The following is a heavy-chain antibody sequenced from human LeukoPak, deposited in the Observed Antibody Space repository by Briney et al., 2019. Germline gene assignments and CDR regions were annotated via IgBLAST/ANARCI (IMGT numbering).Heavy chain of an antibody. Sequence: GGSLRFSCAASGFTFSSYAMSWVRQAPGQGLEWVSAISGSGGSTYYADSVKGRLTISRDNSKTTLYLQMKSLRAADAADYYCALSVVVTAPGALDIWPEKTMV. CDR1: GFTFSSYA. CDR2: ISGSGGST. J-gene: IGHJ3*02. D-gene: IGHD2-21*02. CDR3: ALSVVVTAPGALDI. V-gene: IGHV3-23*01.